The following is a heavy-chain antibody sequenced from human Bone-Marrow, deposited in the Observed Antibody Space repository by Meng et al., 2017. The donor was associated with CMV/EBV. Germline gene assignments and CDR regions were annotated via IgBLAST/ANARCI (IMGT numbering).Heavy chain of an antibody. D-gene: IGHD6-13*01. CDR2: INHSGST. Sequence: SETLSLTCAVYGGSFSGYYWSWIRQPPGKGLEWIGEINHSGSTNYNPSLKSRVTISVDTSKNQFSLKLSSVTAADTAVYYCASRNPLYSRAYWGPGTLVTGSS. J-gene: IGHJ4*02. CDR1: GGSFSGYY. CDR3: ASRNPLYSRAY. V-gene: IGHV4-34*01.